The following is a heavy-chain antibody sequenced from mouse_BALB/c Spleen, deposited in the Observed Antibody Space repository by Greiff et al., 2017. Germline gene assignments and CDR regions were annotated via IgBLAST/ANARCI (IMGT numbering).Heavy chain of an antibody. CDR2: ISSGGSYT. CDR1: GFTFSSYG. V-gene: IGHV5-6*01. D-gene: IGHD2-4*01. CDR3: TRQIYYDPFAY. J-gene: IGHJ3*01. Sequence: EVQLVQSGGDLVKPGGSLKLSCAASGFTFSSYGMSWVRQTPDKRLEWVATISSGGSYTYYPDSVKGRFTISIDNAKNTLYLQMSSLKSEDTAMYYCTRQIYYDPFAYWGQGTLVTVSA.